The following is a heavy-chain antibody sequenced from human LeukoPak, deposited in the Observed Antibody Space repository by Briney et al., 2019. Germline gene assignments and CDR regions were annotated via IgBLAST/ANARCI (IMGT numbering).Heavy chain of an antibody. CDR2: INPNSGGT. J-gene: IGHJ6*02. V-gene: IGHV1-2*02. Sequence: GASVKVSCKASGYTFTSYDINWVRQATGQGLEWMGWINPNSGGTNYAQKFQGRVTMTRDTSISTAYMELSRLRSDDTAEYYCASNSGSYSYYYYYGMDVWGQGTTVTISS. CDR1: GYTFTSYD. CDR3: ASNSGSYSYYYYYGMDV. D-gene: IGHD1-26*01.